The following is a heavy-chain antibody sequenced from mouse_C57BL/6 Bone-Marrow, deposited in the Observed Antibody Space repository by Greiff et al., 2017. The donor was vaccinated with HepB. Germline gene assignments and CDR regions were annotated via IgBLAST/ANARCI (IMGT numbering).Heavy chain of an antibody. D-gene: IGHD3-2*02. Sequence: VQGVESGAELAKPGASVKLSCKASGYTFTSYWMHWVKQRPGQGLEWIGYINPSSGYTKYNQKFKDKATLTADKSSSTAYMQLSSLTYEVSAVYYCARGYSSGFYAMDYWGQGTSVTVSS. J-gene: IGHJ4*01. CDR3: ARGYSSGFYAMDY. CDR2: INPSSGYT. CDR1: GYTFTSYW. V-gene: IGHV1-7*01.